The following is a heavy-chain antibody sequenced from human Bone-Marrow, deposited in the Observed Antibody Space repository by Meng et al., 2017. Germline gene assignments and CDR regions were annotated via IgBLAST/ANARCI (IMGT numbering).Heavy chain of an antibody. V-gene: IGHV3-43*01. CDR3: ARAAVTVVTPFDY. D-gene: IGHD4-23*01. CDR2: ISWDGGST. Sequence: GESLKISCAASGFTFDDYTMHWVRQAPGKGLEWVSLISWDGGSTYYADSVKGRFTISRDNAKNTLYLQMNSLRAEDTAVYYCARAAVTVVTPFDYCGQVIL. CDR1: GFTFDDYT. J-gene: IGHJ4*02.